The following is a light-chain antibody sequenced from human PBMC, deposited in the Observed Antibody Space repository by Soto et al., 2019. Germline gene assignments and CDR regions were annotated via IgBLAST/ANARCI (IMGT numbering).Light chain of an antibody. CDR2: YAS. J-gene: IGKJ3*01. V-gene: IGKV3-20*01. CDR1: QSLTYTY. CDR3: QLSGRSQVLFT. Sequence: IVLTQSPGTVSLSPEERATLSCSASQSLTYTYVASYQQKPGRAPRHLIYYASRRATRIPDRFSDSGSGTDFPISISRLEPEDCAVYYCQLSGRSQVLFTVGHGTKVDIK.